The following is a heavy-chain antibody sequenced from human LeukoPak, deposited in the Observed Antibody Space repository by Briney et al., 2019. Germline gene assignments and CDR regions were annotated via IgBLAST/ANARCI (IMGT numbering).Heavy chain of an antibody. CDR3: ARGYSSGWYKWFDP. CDR2: IYTSGST. CDR1: GGSISSYY. D-gene: IGHD6-19*01. Sequence: SDTLSLTCTASGGSISSYYWSWIRQPAGKGLEWIGRIYTSGSTNYNPSLKSRVTMSVDTSKNQFSLKLSSVTAADTAVYYCARGYSSGWYKWFDPWGQGTLVTVSS. V-gene: IGHV4-4*07. J-gene: IGHJ5*02.